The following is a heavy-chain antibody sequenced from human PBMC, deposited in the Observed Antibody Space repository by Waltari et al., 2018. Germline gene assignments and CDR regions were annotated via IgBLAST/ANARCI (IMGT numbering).Heavy chain of an antibody. V-gene: IGHV3-74*01. CDR3: GIDLTGVQDF. D-gene: IGHD2-8*02. CDR1: GFTFSNYW. Sequence: EVQLVESGGGLVQPGGSLRLSCAASGFTFSNYWMHWVRQAPGKGLGWVSRSDTDGMTTDYADSVKGRFIISRDNARNTLYLQMNSLRAEDTAIYYCGIDLTGVQDFWGPGTLVTVSS. J-gene: IGHJ4*02. CDR2: SDTDGMTT.